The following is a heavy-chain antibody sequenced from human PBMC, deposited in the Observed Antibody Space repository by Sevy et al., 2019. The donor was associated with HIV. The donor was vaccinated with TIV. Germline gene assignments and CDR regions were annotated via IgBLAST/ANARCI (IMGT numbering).Heavy chain of an antibody. D-gene: IGHD6-13*01. CDR2: IRSKANIYVT. J-gene: IGHJ4*02. V-gene: IGHV3-73*01. CDR1: GFTLSGSA. Sequence: GGSLRLSCAASGFTLSGSAMHWVRQASGKGLEWVGRIRSKANIYVTAYAASVKGRFTISRDDSKNTSYLQMNSLKTEDTAVYYCTRDSSSSYYFDYWGQGTLVTVSS. CDR3: TRDSSSSYYFDY.